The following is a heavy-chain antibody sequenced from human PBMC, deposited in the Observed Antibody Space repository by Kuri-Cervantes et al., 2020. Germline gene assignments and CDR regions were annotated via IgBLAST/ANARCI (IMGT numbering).Heavy chain of an antibody. Sequence: GSLRLSCTVSGGSISSSSYYWGWIRQPPGKGLEWIGSIYYSGSTYYNPSLKSRVTISVDTSKNQFSLKLSSVTAADTAVYYCASYGGYSYYYMDVWGKGTTVTVSS. CDR1: GGSISSSSYY. V-gene: IGHV4-39*01. CDR2: IYYSGST. D-gene: IGHD4-23*01. CDR3: ASYGGYSYYYMDV. J-gene: IGHJ6*03.